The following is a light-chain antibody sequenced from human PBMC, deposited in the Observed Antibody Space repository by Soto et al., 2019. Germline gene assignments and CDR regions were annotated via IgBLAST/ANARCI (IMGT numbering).Light chain of an antibody. J-gene: IGLJ1*01. V-gene: IGLV2-14*02. CDR3: ISYTTSSTSYV. CDR2: EVS. CDR1: SSDVGNYNL. Sequence: QSALTQPASVSGSPGQSITISCTGTSSDVGNYNLVSWYQQHPGKAPKLMIFEVSYRPSGVSNRFSGSKSGNTASLTISGLQADDEADYYCISYTTSSTSYVFGTGTKLTVL.